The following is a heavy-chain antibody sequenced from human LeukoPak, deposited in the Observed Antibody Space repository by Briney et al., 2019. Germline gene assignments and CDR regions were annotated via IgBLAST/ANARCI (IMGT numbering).Heavy chain of an antibody. V-gene: IGHV3-21*01. CDR1: GFTFSSYS. D-gene: IGHD1-26*01. CDR2: ISSSSYI. J-gene: IGHJ4*02. CDR3: ARDRRELGEDY. Sequence: GGSLRLSCAASGFTFSSYSMNWVRQAPGKGLEWVSSISSSSYIYYADSVKGRFTISRDNAKNSLYLQMNSLRAEDTAVYYCARDRRELGEDYWGQGTLVTVSS.